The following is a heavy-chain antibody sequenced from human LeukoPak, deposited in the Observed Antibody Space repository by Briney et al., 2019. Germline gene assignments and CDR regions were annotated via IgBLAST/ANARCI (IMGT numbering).Heavy chain of an antibody. V-gene: IGHV4-30-4*01. CDR3: ARVGSSWDLVFDY. D-gene: IGHD6-13*01. CDR2: IYYSGST. Sequence: SQTLSLTCTVSGGSISSGDYYWSWIRQPPGKGLEWIGYIYYSGSTYYNPSLKSRVTISVDTSKNQFSLKLSSVSAADTAVYYCARVGSSWDLVFDYWGQGTLVTVSS. CDR1: GGSISSGDYY. J-gene: IGHJ4*02.